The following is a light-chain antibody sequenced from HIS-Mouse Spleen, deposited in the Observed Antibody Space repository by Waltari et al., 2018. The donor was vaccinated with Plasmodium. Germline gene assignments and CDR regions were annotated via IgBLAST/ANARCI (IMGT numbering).Light chain of an antibody. J-gene: IGKJ3*01. CDR1: QRVSSN. Sequence: EIVMTKSQATLSVSPGERATLPCRASQRVSSNLAWDQQKPGQAPRLLIYGASTRATGIPARFSGSGSGTEFTLTISSLQSEDFAVYYCQQYNNWSFTFGPGTKVDIK. CDR2: GAS. CDR3: QQYNNWSFT. V-gene: IGKV3-15*01.